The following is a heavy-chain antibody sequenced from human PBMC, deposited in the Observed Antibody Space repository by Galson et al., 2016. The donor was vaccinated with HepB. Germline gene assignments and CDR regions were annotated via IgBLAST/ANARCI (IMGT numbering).Heavy chain of an antibody. J-gene: IGHJ4*02. CDR2: IKSKTDGGTR. D-gene: IGHD3-22*01. Sequence: SLRLSCAASGFTFSNAWMNWVRQAPGKGLEWVGRIKSKTDGGTRTYAAPVKGRFTISRDDSKNTLYLQMNSLRIDDTAVYYCSTDDAFWDSSGNYFDYWGQGTLVTVSS. V-gene: IGHV3-15*07. CDR1: GFTFSNAW. CDR3: STDDAFWDSSGNYFDY.